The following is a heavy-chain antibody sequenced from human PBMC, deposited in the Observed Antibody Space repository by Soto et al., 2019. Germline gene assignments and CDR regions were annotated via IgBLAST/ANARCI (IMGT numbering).Heavy chain of an antibody. CDR2: TYYNGDT. D-gene: IGHD6-19*01. CDR3: ARGPAYIDGWRTFDL. CDR1: DDSFRGAEYY. Sequence: SETLSLTCTVSDDSFRGAEYYWSWIRQPLGKGPEWIGYTYYNGDTKYNPVLRSRVTMSEDTSKNQFSLRLSSVTAADTAVYFCARGPAYIDGWRTFDLWGRGILVTVSS. J-gene: IGHJ4*02. V-gene: IGHV4-61*08.